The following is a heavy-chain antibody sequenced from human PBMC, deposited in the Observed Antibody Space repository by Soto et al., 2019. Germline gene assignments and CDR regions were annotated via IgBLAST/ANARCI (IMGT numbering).Heavy chain of an antibody. CDR2: IYPGDSDT. Sequence: VVFLTLFCMVFGYTIVSYCIGWMRHMPVKRLEWMDIIYPGDSDTRYSPSFQGQVTISADKSITTVYLQWSSLKASDTAMEYCARTDSYEFEYLGQGTLDTVSS. CDR3: ARTDSYEFEY. V-gene: IGHV5-51*01. CDR1: GYTIVSYC. J-gene: IGHJ4*02. D-gene: IGHD5-12*01.